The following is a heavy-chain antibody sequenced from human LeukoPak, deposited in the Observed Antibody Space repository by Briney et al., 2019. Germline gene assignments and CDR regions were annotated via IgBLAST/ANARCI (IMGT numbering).Heavy chain of an antibody. CDR2: INPYSGDT. CDR3: ARDQGSLTRSWYTGY. CDR1: GYTFTGYH. V-gene: IGHV1-2*06. D-gene: IGHD6-13*01. Sequence: ASVKVSCKASGYTFTGYHIHWVRQAPGQGLEGMGRINPYSGDTNFAQKFQGRVTMTRDTSITTAYMDLSSLTPDDTAVYFCARDQGSLTRSWYTGYWGQGTQVTASS. J-gene: IGHJ4*02.